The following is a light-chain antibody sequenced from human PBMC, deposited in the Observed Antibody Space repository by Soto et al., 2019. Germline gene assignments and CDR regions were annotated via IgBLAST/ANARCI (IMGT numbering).Light chain of an antibody. CDR1: QGIRND. CDR2: AAS. V-gene: IGKV1-17*01. Sequence: DIQITQSPSSLSASVGDRVTITCRAGQGIRNDLVWYQQNPGKAPKRLIYAASSLQSGGPSRFSRSGSGTEFTLTITTLPPEDFKTYYWLQHNSYPWKFGQGTKVEIK. J-gene: IGKJ1*01. CDR3: LQHNSYPWK.